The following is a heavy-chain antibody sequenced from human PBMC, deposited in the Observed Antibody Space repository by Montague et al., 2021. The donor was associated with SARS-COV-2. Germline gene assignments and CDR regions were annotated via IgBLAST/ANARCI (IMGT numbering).Heavy chain of an antibody. CDR3: ARYTSRMYGSFDY. J-gene: IGHJ4*02. CDR2: IYWDDDK. Sequence: PALVKPTQTLTLTCTFSGFSLSPSGVGVGWIRQPPGKALEWLALIYWDDDKRYSPSLKTRLTITKDTSRNQVVLTMTNVDPGDTGTYFCARYTSRMYGSFDYWGRGALVSVSS. CDR1: GFSLSPSGVG. D-gene: IGHD3-16*02. V-gene: IGHV2-5*02.